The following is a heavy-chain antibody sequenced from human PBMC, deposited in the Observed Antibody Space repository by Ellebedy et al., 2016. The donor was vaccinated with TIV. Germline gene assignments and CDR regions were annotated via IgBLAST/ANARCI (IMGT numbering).Heavy chain of an antibody. CDR1: GFTVSSNY. D-gene: IGHD3-22*01. CDR2: IYSGGST. CDR3: ASDSSGYYFDY. V-gene: IGHV3-66*01. J-gene: IGHJ4*02. Sequence: GGSLRLSXAASGFTVSSNYMSWVRQAPGKGLEWVSVIYSGGSTYYADSVKGRFTISRDNSKNTLYLQMNSLRAEDTAVYYCASDSSGYYFDYWGQGTLVTVSS.